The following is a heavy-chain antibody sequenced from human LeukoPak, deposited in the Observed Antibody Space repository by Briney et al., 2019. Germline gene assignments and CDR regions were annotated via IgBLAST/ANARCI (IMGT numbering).Heavy chain of an antibody. J-gene: IGHJ4*02. D-gene: IGHD6-19*01. V-gene: IGHV3-30-3*01. Sequence: GGSLRLSCAASGFTFSSYAMHWVRQAPGKGLGWVAVISYDGSNKYYADSVKGRFTISRDNSKNTLYLQMNSLRAEDTAVYYCARDLGSGWYSVGGYWGQGTLVTVSS. CDR1: GFTFSSYA. CDR2: ISYDGSNK. CDR3: ARDLGSGWYSVGGY.